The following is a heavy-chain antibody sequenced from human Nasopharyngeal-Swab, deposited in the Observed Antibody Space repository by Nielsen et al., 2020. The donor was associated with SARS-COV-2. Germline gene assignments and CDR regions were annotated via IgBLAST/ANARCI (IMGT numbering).Heavy chain of an antibody. CDR2: ISAYNGNT. V-gene: IGHV1-18*01. CDR1: GYTFTSYG. J-gene: IGHJ3*02. CDR3: ARDSVMRISPEAFDI. Sequence: ASVKVSCKASGYTFTSYGISWVRQAPGQGLEWMGWISAYNGNTNYAQKLQGRVTITADESTSTAYMELSSLRSEDTAVYYCARDSVMRISPEAFDIWGQGTMVTVSS. D-gene: IGHD2-15*01.